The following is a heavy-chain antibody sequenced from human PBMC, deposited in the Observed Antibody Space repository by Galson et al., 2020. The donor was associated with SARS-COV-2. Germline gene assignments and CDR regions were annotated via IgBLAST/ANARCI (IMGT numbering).Heavy chain of an antibody. D-gene: IGHD3-10*01. J-gene: IGHJ3*02. Sequence: GESLKISCAASGFTFSSYAMTWVRQAPGKGLEWVSSISSNSDYTHYADSVKGHFTISRDNSKNTLYLQMNSLRAEDTAVYYCAKSASHIRMVRGAGVDIGGQGTVLTVSS. CDR3: AKSASHIRMVRGAGVDI. CDR2: ISSNSDYT. CDR1: GFTFSSYA. V-gene: IGHV3-23*01.